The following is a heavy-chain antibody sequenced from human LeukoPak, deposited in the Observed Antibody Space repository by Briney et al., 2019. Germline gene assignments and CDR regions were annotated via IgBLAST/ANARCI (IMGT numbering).Heavy chain of an antibody. CDR2: ISSSSSYI. V-gene: IGHV3-21*01. D-gene: IGHD2-15*01. CDR3: ARVFSCSGGSCYFILDY. CDR1: GFTFSSYS. Sequence: GGSLRLSCAAPGFTFSSYSMNWVRQAPGKGLEWVSSISSSSSYIYYADSVKGRFTISRDNAKNSLYLQMNSLRAEDTAVYYCARVFSCSGGSCYFILDYWGQGTLVTVSS. J-gene: IGHJ4*02.